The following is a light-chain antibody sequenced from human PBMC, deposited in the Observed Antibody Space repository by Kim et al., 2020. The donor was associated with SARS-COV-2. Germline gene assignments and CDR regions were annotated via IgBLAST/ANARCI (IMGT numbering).Light chain of an antibody. Sequence: VSPGQTASITCSGDKLGDKYACWYQQKPGQSPVLVIYQDSKPPSGIPERFSGSNSGNTATLTISGTQAMDEADYYCQAWDSSTKVFGTGTKVTVL. J-gene: IGLJ1*01. CDR3: QAWDSSTKV. V-gene: IGLV3-1*01. CDR1: KLGDKY. CDR2: QDS.